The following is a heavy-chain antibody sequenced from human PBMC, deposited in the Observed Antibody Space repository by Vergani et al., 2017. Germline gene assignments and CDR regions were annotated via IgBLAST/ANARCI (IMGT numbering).Heavy chain of an antibody. J-gene: IGHJ2*01. Sequence: EAYLVQSGGGLVTPGGSLRLSCAASGFNFPSYTMNWVRQAPGRGLEWISSITFPPGEIFYADSVKGRFTISRDNAKNSLYLQMNSLRAEDTALYYCVKDIAASGNYWYFDLWGRGTLVTVSS. V-gene: IGHV3-21*04. CDR3: VKDIAASGNYWYFDL. CDR2: ITFPPGEI. D-gene: IGHD6-13*01. CDR1: GFNFPSYT.